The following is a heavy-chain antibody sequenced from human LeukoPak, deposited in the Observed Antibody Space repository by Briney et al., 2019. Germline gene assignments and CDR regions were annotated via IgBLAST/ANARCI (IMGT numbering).Heavy chain of an antibody. D-gene: IGHD3-22*01. V-gene: IGHV3-30*18. CDR3: VKADSGYYR. J-gene: IGHJ5*02. Sequence: GGSLRLSRAASGFTFSDYGMHWVRQAPGKGLEWVAVISLDGSGEFYADSVKGRFTIFRDNFKSTLYLQLNSLRAEDTAIYYCVKADSGYYRWGQGTLVTVSS. CDR1: GFTFSDYG. CDR2: ISLDGSGE.